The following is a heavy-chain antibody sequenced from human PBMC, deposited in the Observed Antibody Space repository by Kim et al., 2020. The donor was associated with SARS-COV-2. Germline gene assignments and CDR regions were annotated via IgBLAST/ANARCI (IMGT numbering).Heavy chain of an antibody. CDR1: GFTFSAYD. Sequence: GGSLRLSCATSGFTFSAYDMNWVRRAPGKGLEWLSFITKSSTTLYSADTVKGRFTISRDNAKNSLYLQMNSLRDEDTALYYCVRDRMGGAFDIWGQGTMVTVSS. CDR3: VRDRMGGAFDI. CDR2: ITKSSTTL. D-gene: IGHD3-16*01. J-gene: IGHJ3*02. V-gene: IGHV3-48*02.